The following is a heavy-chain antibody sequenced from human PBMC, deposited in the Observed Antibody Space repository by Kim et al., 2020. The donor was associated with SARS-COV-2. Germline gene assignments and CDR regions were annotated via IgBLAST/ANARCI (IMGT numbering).Heavy chain of an antibody. Sequence: SETLSLTCTVSGGSISSSSYYWGWIRQPPGKGLEWIGSIYYSGSTYYNPSLKSRVTISVDTSKNQFSLKLSSVTAADTAVYYCARHGGEQQLNYWGQGTLVTVSS. CDR2: IYYSGST. CDR3: ARHGGEQQLNY. V-gene: IGHV4-39*01. CDR1: GGSISSSSYY. J-gene: IGHJ4*02. D-gene: IGHD6-13*01.